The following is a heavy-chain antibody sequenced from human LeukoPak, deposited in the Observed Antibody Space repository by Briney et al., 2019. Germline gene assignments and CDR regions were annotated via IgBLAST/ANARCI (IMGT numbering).Heavy chain of an antibody. J-gene: IGHJ4*02. D-gene: IGHD3-10*01. Sequence: GGSLRLSCAASGFTFSSYWMQWVRQAPGKGLVWVSRLSPDGSSTTSADSVKGRFTISRDNAKNTLYLQMNSLRAEDTAVYYCAKARPRGTMVRGVIFRGQGTLVTVSS. V-gene: IGHV3-74*01. CDR3: AKARPRGTMVRGVIF. CDR1: GFTFSSYW. CDR2: LSPDGSST.